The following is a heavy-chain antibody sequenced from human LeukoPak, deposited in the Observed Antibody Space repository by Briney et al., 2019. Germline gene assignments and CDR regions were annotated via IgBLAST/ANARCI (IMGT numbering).Heavy chain of an antibody. Sequence: ASVKVSCKASGYTFSGYYMHWVRQAPGQGLEWMGWINPNSGGTHFAQKFQGRVTMTRDTSINTVFMELSSLRSDDTAVYYCARGGYSGTEKPNDYWGQGTLVTVSS. CDR3: ARGGYSGTEKPNDY. CDR1: GYTFSGYY. J-gene: IGHJ4*02. V-gene: IGHV1-2*02. CDR2: INPNSGGT. D-gene: IGHD1-26*01.